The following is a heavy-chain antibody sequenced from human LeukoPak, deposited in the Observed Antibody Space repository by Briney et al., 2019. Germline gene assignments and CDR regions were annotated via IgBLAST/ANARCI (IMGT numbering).Heavy chain of an antibody. V-gene: IGHV3-48*01. CDR3: ARVGAYSSSRNGKFFDY. CDR2: ISSSSSTI. CDR1: GFTFSTYS. Sequence: GGSLRLSCAASGFTFSTYSMNWVRQAPGKGLEWVSYISSSSSTIYYADSVKGRFTISRDNGKNSLYLQMNGLRAEDTAVYYCARVGAYSSSRNGKFFDYWGQGTLVTVSS. D-gene: IGHD6-13*01. J-gene: IGHJ4*02.